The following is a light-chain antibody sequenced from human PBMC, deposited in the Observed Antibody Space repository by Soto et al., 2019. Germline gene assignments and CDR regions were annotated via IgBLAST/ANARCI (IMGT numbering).Light chain of an antibody. J-gene: IGLJ2*01. CDR2: RDR. Sequence: SYELTQPLSVSVALGQTARITCVGNNIRTKNVHWYQQKSGQAPVLVIYRDRNRPSGIPERFSGSNTGNTATLTISRAQAGDGADYYCQVWDSSTVVFGGGTKLTVL. CDR1: NIRTKN. CDR3: QVWDSSTVV. V-gene: IGLV3-9*01.